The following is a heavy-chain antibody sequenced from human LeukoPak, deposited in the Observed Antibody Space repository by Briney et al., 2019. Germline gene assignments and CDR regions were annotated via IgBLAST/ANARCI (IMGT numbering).Heavy chain of an antibody. CDR1: GFTFSSYG. D-gene: IGHD3-3*01. CDR2: IRYDGSNK. CDR3: AKGALRFLEWLLGYMDV. J-gene: IGHJ6*03. V-gene: IGHV3-30*02. Sequence: GGSLRLSCAASGFTFSSYGMHWVRQAPGKGLEWVAFIRYDGSNKYYADSVKGRFTISRDNSKNTLYLQMNSLRAEDTAVYYCAKGALRFLEWLLGYMDVWGKGTTVTVSS.